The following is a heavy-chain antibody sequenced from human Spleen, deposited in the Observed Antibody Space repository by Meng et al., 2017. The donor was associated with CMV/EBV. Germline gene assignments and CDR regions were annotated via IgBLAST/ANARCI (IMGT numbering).Heavy chain of an antibody. V-gene: IGHV4-34*01. CDR3: AIAGDDYSDSGWFDP. Sequence: LPQGGARLLKTSETLLLPCAVYGGCFGSYYWCCFRQPPGKGLEWIGEINHSGSTNYNPSLKSRVTISVDASKNQFSLKLISVTAADTAVYYCAIAGDDYSDSGWFDPWGQGTLVTVSS. CDR1: GGCFGSYY. CDR2: INHSGST. J-gene: IGHJ5*02. D-gene: IGHD5-24*01.